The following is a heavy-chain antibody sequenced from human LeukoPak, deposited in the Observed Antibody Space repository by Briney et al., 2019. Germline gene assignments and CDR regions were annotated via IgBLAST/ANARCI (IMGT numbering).Heavy chain of an antibody. CDR3: TTENPSRGAIDY. V-gene: IGHV3-15*01. CDR1: GFTFNSYW. D-gene: IGHD3-10*01. J-gene: IGHJ4*02. CDR2: IKSKTDGGTT. Sequence: GGSLRLSCAASGFTFNSYWMSWVRQAPGKGLEWVGRIKSKTDGGTTDYAAPVKGRFTISRDDSKNTLYLQMNSLKTEDTAVYYCTTENPSRGAIDYWGQGTLVTVSS.